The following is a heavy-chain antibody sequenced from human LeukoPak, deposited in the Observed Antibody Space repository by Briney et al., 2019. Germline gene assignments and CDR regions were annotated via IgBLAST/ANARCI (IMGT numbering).Heavy chain of an antibody. CDR3: ARGGYYDSSGSGNWFDP. Sequence: ASVKVSCKASGYTFTGYYMHWVRQAPGQGLEWMGWINPNSGGTNYAQKFQGRVTITADKSTSTAYMELSSLRSEDTAVYYCARGGYYDSSGSGNWFDPWGQGTLVTVSS. CDR2: INPNSGGT. D-gene: IGHD3-22*01. V-gene: IGHV1-2*02. CDR1: GYTFTGYY. J-gene: IGHJ5*02.